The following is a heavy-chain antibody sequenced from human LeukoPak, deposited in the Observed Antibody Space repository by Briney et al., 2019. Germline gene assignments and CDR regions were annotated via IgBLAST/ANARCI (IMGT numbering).Heavy chain of an antibody. Sequence: SETLSLTCYVSGGSLSDYYWTWIRQAPGKGLEWIGYSNYIGIANYNPSLESRVTISVDTSKNQFSLKVTSVTAADTAVYYCARGVGATHFDYWGQGTLVTVSS. CDR2: SNYIGIA. CDR1: GGSLSDYY. V-gene: IGHV4-59*01. CDR3: ARGVGATHFDY. J-gene: IGHJ4*02. D-gene: IGHD1-26*01.